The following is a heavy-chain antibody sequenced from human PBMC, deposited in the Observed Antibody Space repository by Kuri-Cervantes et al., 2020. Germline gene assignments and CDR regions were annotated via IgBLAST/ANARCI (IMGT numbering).Heavy chain of an antibody. CDR1: GFTFSSYW. CDR3: TRDQLLGNWFDP. V-gene: IGHV3-49*04. J-gene: IGHJ5*02. Sequence: GGSLRLSCAASGFTFSSYWMSWVRQAPGKGLEWVGSIRSKAYGGTTEYAASVKGRFTISRDDSKSIAYLQMNSLKTEDTAVYYCTRDQLLGNWFDPWGQGTLVTVSS. D-gene: IGHD2-2*01. CDR2: IRSKAYGGTT.